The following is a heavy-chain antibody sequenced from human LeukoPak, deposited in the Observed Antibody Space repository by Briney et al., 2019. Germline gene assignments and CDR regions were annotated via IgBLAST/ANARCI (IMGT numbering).Heavy chain of an antibody. CDR3: ARAAPYYYDSSGYSAFDS. Sequence: PGGSLRLSCAASGFTFSSFAMNWVRQAPGKGLEWLSTISDSGGGTYYADSVKGRFTISRDNAKNSLYLQMNSLRDEDTAVYYCARAAPYYYDSSGYSAFDSWGQGTMVTVSA. CDR1: GFTFSSFA. J-gene: IGHJ3*02. V-gene: IGHV3-23*01. CDR2: ISDSGGGT. D-gene: IGHD3-22*01.